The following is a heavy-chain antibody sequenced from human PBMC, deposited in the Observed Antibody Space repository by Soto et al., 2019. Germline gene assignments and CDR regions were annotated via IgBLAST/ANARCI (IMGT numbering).Heavy chain of an antibody. D-gene: IGHD4-17*01. CDR3: ARRYGANFDY. V-gene: IGHV4-59*01. CDR2: IYYSGST. Sequence: SETLSLTCTVSDGSITSYYWSWIRQPPGKGLEWIGFIYYSGSTGYNPSLKSRVTISVDTSKNQFSLKLSSVTAADTAVYYCARRYGANFDYWGQGTLVTVSS. CDR1: DGSITSYY. J-gene: IGHJ4*02.